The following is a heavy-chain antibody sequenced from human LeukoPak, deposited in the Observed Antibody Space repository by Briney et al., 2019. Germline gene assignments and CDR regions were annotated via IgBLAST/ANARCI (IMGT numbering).Heavy chain of an antibody. Sequence: PGGSLRLSCAASGFTFSSYAMSWVRQAPGKGLEWVSAISGSGGSTYYADSVKGRFTISRDNSKNTLYLQMNSLRAEDTAVYYCARRINYYDSSGYYPSDYWGQGTLVTVSS. J-gene: IGHJ4*02. D-gene: IGHD3-22*01. CDR2: ISGSGGST. CDR3: ARRINYYDSSGYYPSDY. V-gene: IGHV3-23*01. CDR1: GFTFSSYA.